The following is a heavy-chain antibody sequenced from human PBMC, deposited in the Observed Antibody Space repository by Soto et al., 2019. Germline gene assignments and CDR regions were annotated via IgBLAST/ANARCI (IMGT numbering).Heavy chain of an antibody. CDR2: MFPLDVDT. CDR1: GYRFTSYW. V-gene: IGHV5-51*03. D-gene: IGHD3-16*01. J-gene: IGHJ4*02. CDR3: ARRAGGEVTVAEPLYY. Sequence: EVQLEQSGAEMKKPGESLRISCKTSGYRFTSYWIDWVSQMPGQGLEWRERMFPLDVDTRNGPSFQGKGTISADRSITTVYLQWSNMTASDTAIYFFARRAGGEVTVAEPLYYWGEGTGVTVSS.